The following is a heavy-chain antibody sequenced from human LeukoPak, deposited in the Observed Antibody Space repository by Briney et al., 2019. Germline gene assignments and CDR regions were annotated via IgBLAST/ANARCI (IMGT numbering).Heavy chain of an antibody. V-gene: IGHV3-66*01. CDR2: IYSGGST. CDR3: ARDYYYGSGSPRAAFDI. D-gene: IGHD3-10*01. CDR1: GFTLSSNY. Sequence: GGSLRLSCAASGFTLSSNYMSWVRQAPGKGLEWVSVIYSGGSTYYADSVKGRFTISRDNSKNTLYLQMNSLRAEDTAVYYCARDYYYGSGSPRAAFDIWGQGTMVTVSS. J-gene: IGHJ3*02.